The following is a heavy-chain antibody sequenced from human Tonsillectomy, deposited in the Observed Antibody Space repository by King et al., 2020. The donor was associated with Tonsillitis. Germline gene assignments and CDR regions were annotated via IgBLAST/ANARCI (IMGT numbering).Heavy chain of an antibody. D-gene: IGHD3-16*01. J-gene: IGHJ4*02. CDR2: IYYSGST. CDR1: GGSISSSSYY. Sequence: QLQESGPGLVKPSETLSLTCSVSGGSISSSSYYWGWIRQPPGKGLEWIGNIYYSGSTYCNPSLKSRVTISVDTSKNQFSLKLRSVTAADTAMYYCARRAYYYDYFDYWGQGTLVTVSS. CDR3: ARRAYYYDYFDY. V-gene: IGHV4-39*07.